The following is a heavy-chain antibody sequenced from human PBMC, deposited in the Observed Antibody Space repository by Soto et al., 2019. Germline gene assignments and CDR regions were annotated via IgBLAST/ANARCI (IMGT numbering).Heavy chain of an antibody. CDR1: GYVFTTSA. V-gene: IGHV1-3*01. J-gene: IGHJ5*02. CDR3: ARAAGRSKLLPYHFDP. D-gene: IGHD6-13*01. CDR2: INPATGDT. Sequence: QVHLVQSGAEVQKPGASVKISCQASGYVFTTSAIHWVRQAAGQRLEWLGWINPATGDTKYSQDFRGRVTFTLDTSATTAYMALTSLTSHDTAVYYCARAAGRSKLLPYHFDPWGQGTLVTVSS.